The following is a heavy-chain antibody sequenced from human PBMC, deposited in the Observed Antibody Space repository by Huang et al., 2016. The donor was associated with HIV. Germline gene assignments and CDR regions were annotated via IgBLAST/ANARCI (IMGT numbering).Heavy chain of an antibody. CDR1: GFTFRTFG. Sequence: QVRLVESGGGVVQPGGSLTLSCEASGFTFRTFGMHWVCQARGKGLEWVAHIRFDGNKKVYEESLKGRLTIFRENSKNTVYLEMNSLTGEDTAMYFCAKGGAGYHNGPEYWGQGTQVIVS. CDR2: IRFDGNKK. CDR3: AKGGAGYHNGPEY. J-gene: IGHJ4*02. D-gene: IGHD2-8*01. V-gene: IGHV3-30*02.